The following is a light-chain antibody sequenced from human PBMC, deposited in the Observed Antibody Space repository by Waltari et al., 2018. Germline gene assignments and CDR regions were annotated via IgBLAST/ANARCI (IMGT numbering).Light chain of an antibody. CDR2: WAS. Sequence: DIVMTQSPDSLAVSLGERANINCKSSQSVLYSSNNKNYLAWYQQKPGQPPKLLIYWASTRESGVPDRFSGSGSGTDFTLTISSLQAEDVAVYYCQQYYSTLRTFGQGTKLEIK. J-gene: IGKJ2*01. CDR3: QQYYSTLRT. V-gene: IGKV4-1*01. CDR1: QSVLYSSNNKNY.